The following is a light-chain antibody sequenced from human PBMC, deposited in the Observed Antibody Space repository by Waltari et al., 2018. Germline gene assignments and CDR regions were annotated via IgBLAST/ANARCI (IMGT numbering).Light chain of an antibody. CDR1: QSVLERSNNKDY. J-gene: IGKJ2*01. V-gene: IGKV4-1*01. CDR3: QQYYSTPT. CDR2: WAS. Sequence: DIEMTQSTHPLTVSLGERATLHCKSSQSVLERSNNKDYLAWYQQKPGQSLKLLIFWASSRKSDVPDRFSGSGSGTDFTLTISNLQAEDVAVYYCQQYYSTPTFGPGTKLEI.